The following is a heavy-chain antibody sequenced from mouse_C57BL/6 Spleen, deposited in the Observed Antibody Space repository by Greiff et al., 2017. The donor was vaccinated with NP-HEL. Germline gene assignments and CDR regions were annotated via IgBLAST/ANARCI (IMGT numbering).Heavy chain of an antibody. J-gene: IGHJ3*01. CDR2: IHPNSGST. CDR1: GYTFTSYW. V-gene: IGHV1-64*01. CDR3: ARGYYGSSYGWFAY. Sequence: QVQLQQPGAELVKPGASVKLSCKASGYTFTSYWMHWVKQRPGQGLEWIGMIHPNSGSTNYNEKFKSKATLTVDKSSSTAYMQLSSLTSEDSAVYYCARGYYGSSYGWFAYWGQGTLVTVSA. D-gene: IGHD1-1*01.